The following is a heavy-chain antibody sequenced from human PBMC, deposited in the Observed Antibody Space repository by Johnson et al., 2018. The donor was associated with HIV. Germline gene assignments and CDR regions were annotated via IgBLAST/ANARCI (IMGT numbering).Heavy chain of an antibody. CDR3: ARGGDDAFDI. CDR2: ISSSGSTI. D-gene: IGHD7-27*01. CDR1: GFTVSSNY. Sequence: QMLLVESGGGLIQPGGSLRLSCAASGFTVSSNYMSWVRQAPGKGLEWVSYISSSGSTIYYADSVKGRFTISRDNAKNSLYLQMNSLRAEDTAVYYCARGGDDAFDIWGQGTMVTVSS. J-gene: IGHJ3*02. V-gene: IGHV3-11*04.